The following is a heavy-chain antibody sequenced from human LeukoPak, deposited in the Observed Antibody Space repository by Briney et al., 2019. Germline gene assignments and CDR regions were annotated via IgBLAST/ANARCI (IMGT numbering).Heavy chain of an antibody. D-gene: IGHD3-22*01. CDR3: ARAHSDYDSSGLDY. CDR1: GFNFITST. CDR2: ISSSSSSI. Sequence: GGSLRLSCAASGFNFITSTMNWVRQAPGKGLEWVSSISSSSSSIYYADSVKGRFTISRDNAKNSLYLQMSSLRAEDTAVYYCARAHSDYDSSGLDYWGQGTLVTVSS. J-gene: IGHJ4*02. V-gene: IGHV3-21*01.